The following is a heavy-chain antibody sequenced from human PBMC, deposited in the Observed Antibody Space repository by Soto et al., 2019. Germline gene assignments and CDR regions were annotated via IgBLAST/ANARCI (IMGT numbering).Heavy chain of an antibody. CDR3: TTADWNYSFDY. D-gene: IGHD1-7*01. V-gene: IGHV3-15*01. CDR2: IKSKTDGGTT. Sequence: PVGSLRLSCAASGFTFSNAWMSWVRQAPGKGLEWVGRIKSKTDGGTTDYAAPVKGRFTISRDDSKNTLYLQMNSLKTEDTAVYYCTTADWNYSFDYWGQGTLVTVSS. J-gene: IGHJ4*02. CDR1: GFTFSNAW.